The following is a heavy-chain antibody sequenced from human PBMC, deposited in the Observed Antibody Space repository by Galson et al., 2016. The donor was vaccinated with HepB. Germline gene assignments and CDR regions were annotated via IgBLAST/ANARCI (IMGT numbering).Heavy chain of an antibody. D-gene: IGHD2-8*01. V-gene: IGHV1-2*02. Sequence: SVKVSCKASGYPFSGYYMHWVRQAPGQGLEWMGWINPNSGGTSYSQKFQGRATMTRDTSTSTAYMVLSRLRSDDTAVYYCTRPEVTGGYYRGLDVWGQGTTVTVSS. CDR1: GYPFSGYY. CDR2: INPNSGGT. J-gene: IGHJ6*02. CDR3: TRPEVTGGYYRGLDV.